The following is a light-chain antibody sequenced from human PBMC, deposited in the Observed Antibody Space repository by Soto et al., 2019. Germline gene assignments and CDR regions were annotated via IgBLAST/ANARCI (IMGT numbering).Light chain of an antibody. CDR3: QQSYRTPT. CDR2: GAS. V-gene: IGKV1-39*01. J-gene: IGKJ5*01. Sequence: DIKMTQSPSSLSASVRDRVTLTCRASQSISGSLNWYQQQPGKAPNLLIYGASTLQSGVPSRFSGSGSGTDYTLTSSSLKPEEFATYYCQQSYRTPTFGQGTKVDIK. CDR1: QSISGS.